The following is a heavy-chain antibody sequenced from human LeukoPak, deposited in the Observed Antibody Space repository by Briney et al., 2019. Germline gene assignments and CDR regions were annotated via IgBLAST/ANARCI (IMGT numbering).Heavy chain of an antibody. D-gene: IGHD5-12*01. CDR3: ARGGGYASTIGY. V-gene: IGHV4-59*01. CDR2: IYHSGST. CDR1: GGSISTYY. J-gene: IGHJ4*02. Sequence: SETLSLTCTLSGGSISTYYWSWIRQPPGKGLEWIGYIYHSGSTNYNPSLKSRVTISLDTSKNQFSLKLSSVTAADTTVYYCARGGGYASTIGYWGQGALVTVSS.